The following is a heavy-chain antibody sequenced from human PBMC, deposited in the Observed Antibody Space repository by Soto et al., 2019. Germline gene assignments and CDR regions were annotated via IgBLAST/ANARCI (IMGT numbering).Heavy chain of an antibody. CDR2: IYNSGTT. CDR3: ARDSYFYV. D-gene: IGHD3-10*01. J-gene: IGHJ4*02. Sequence: EVQLVETGGGLIQPGESLKLSCVASGFTVSSHYMSWVRQAPGKGLEWVSIIYNSGTTYYADSVKGRFTVSRDNSKNKLYLQMNSLRAEDTAVYYCARDSYFYVWGQGTLVTVSA. V-gene: IGHV3-53*02. CDR1: GFTVSSHY.